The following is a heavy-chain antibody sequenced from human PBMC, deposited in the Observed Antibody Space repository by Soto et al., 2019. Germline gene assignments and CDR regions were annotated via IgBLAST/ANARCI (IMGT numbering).Heavy chain of an antibody. D-gene: IGHD2-15*01. V-gene: IGHV3-66*01. CDR2: IYSGVST. CDR3: ARGWWAHFDY. CDR1: GFTVSSNY. J-gene: IGHJ4*02. Sequence: EVQLVESGGGLVQPGGSLRLSCAASGFTVSSNYMNWVRQAPGNGLEWVSVIYSGVSTYYADSVKGRFTISRDNSKNTLNLQMNTLRAEDTAVYYCARGWWAHFDYWGQGTLVTVSS.